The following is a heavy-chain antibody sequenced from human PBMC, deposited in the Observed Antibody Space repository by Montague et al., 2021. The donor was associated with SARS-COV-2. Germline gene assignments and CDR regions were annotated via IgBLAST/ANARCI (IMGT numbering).Heavy chain of an antibody. D-gene: IGHD3-10*01. Sequence: SETLSLTCAVSGGSISSHYWSFIRQPPGKGLEWIGYINYSCSTNYNPSLKRRVTISVDTSKNHFSLQLRSVTPADTAVYFCARATSVRGTVHWFDHWGQGTLVTVSS. CDR3: ARATSVRGTVHWFDH. V-gene: IGHV4-59*11. CDR1: GGSISSHY. CDR2: INYSCST. J-gene: IGHJ5*02.